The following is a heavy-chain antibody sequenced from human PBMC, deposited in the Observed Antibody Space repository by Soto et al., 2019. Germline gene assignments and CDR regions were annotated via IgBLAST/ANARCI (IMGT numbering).Heavy chain of an antibody. CDR3: ARGRYCLTGRCFPNWFDS. CDR1: GYSISTVDYF. CDR2: IYKSTTT. V-gene: IGHV4-30-4*01. D-gene: IGHD2-15*01. J-gene: IGHJ5*01. Sequence: QVHLLESGPGLVKPSQTLSLTCSVSGYSISTVDYFWAWIRQPPGQALEYIGSIYKSTTTYYNPSFESRVAISLDTSKSPFSLNVTSVTAADTAVYFCARGRYCLTGRCFPNWFDSWGQGTLVTLSS.